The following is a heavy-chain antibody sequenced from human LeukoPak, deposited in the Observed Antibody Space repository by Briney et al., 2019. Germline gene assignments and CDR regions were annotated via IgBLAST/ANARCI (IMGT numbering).Heavy chain of an antibody. V-gene: IGHV4-39*01. J-gene: IGHJ5*02. CDR3: ARHAGYGSGSYYNVFNWFDP. D-gene: IGHD3-10*01. CDR1: GGSISSSSYY. CDR2: IYYSGST. Sequence: SETLSLTCTVSGGSISSSSYYWGWIRQPPGKGLEWIGSIYYSGSTYYNPSLKSRVTISVDTSKNQFSLKLSSVTAADTAVYYCARHAGYGSGSYYNVFNWFDPWGQGTLVTVSS.